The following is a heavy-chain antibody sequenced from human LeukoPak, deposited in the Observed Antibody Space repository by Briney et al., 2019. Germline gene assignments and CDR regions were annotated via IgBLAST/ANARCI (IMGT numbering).Heavy chain of an antibody. V-gene: IGHV4-59*01. Sequence: WETLSLTCTVSGGYMSDYYWSWIRQPPGKGLEWIGYIYSTGSTNYNPSLKSRVTISVDTSKNQFSLKLSSVTAADTALYYCARDYTMTHAFDIWGQGTPVTVSS. CDR2: IYSTGST. D-gene: IGHD3-22*01. J-gene: IGHJ3*02. CDR3: ARDYTMTHAFDI. CDR1: GGYMSDYY.